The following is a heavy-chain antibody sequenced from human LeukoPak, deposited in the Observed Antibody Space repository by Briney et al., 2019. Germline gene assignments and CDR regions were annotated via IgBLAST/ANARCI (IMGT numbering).Heavy chain of an antibody. CDR3: ARGPPPDFDY. CDR2: IHPSGST. CDR1: GDSISSYY. V-gene: IGHV4-4*07. Sequence: SETLSLTCTVSGDSISSYYWSWLRQPAGKGLEWIGRIHPSGSTNYNPSLKSRVTLSVDTSKNQFSLKLSSVTAADTAVYYCARGPPPDFDYWGRGTLVTVSS. J-gene: IGHJ4*02.